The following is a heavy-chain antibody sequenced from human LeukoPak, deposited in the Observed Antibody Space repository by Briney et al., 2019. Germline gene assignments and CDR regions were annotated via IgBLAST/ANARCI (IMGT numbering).Heavy chain of an antibody. V-gene: IGHV4-4*07. J-gene: IGHJ4*02. D-gene: IGHD3-9*01. CDR1: GGSISDNY. CDR3: ARDIKYFAWSTHDF. CDR2: IYASGST. Sequence: PSETLSLTCTVSGGSISDNYWSWIRQPAGKGLERIGRIYASGSTDYNPSLKSRVTMSIDTSKNQFSLKVTSVTAADTAVYYCARDIKYFAWSTHDFWGQGTLVTVSS.